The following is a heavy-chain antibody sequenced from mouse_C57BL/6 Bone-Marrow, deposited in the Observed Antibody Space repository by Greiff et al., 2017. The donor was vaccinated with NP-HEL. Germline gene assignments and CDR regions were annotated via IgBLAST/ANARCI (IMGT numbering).Heavy chain of an antibody. D-gene: IGHD1-1*01. CDR2: IWGGGST. CDR1: GFSLTSYG. J-gene: IGHJ4*01. V-gene: IGHV2-9*01. Sequence: VNVVDSGPGLVAPSQSLSITCTVSGFSLTSYGVDWVRQPPGKGLEWLGVIWGGGSTNYNSALMSRLSISKDNSKSQVFLKMNSLQTDDTAMYYCAKGLRSSWGAMDYWGQGTSVTVSS. CDR3: AKGLRSSWGAMDY.